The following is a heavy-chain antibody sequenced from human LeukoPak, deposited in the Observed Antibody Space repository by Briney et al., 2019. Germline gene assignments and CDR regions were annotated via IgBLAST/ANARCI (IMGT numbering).Heavy chain of an antibody. D-gene: IGHD3-10*01. CDR3: ARDRLVRGVSSVLDY. CDR1: GYTFTSYD. V-gene: IGHV1-18*01. CDR2: INANSGNT. J-gene: IGHJ4*02. Sequence: ASVKVSFKASGYTFTSYDMSWVRQAPGQGLEWMGWINANSGNTNYAQKLQGRVTMTTDTSTSTAYMEVRRLRSDATAVYYCARDRLVRGVSSVLDYWGQGTLVTVSS.